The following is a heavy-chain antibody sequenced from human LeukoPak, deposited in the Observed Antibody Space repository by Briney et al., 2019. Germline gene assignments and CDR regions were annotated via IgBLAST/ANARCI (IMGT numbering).Heavy chain of an antibody. Sequence: SETLSLTCTVSGGSISSYYWNWIRQPPGKGLEWIGYIYYSGSTNYNSSLKSRVIISVDTSKNQFSLKLSSVTAADTAVYYCARDAAQYCSGGSCYYGKWFDPWGQGTLVTVSS. V-gene: IGHV4-59*01. J-gene: IGHJ5*02. D-gene: IGHD2-15*01. CDR2: IYYSGST. CDR3: ARDAAQYCSGGSCYYGKWFDP. CDR1: GGSISSYY.